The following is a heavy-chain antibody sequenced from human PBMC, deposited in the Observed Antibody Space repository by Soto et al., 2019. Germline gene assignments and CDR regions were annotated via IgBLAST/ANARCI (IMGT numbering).Heavy chain of an antibody. CDR1: GGSISSGDYY. CDR3: AVDDSSGYYLNRDHDDFEI. Sequence: PSETLSLTCTVSGGSISSGDYYWSWIRQPPGKGLEWIGYIYYSGSTYYNPSLKSRVTISVDTSKNQFSLKLSSVTAADTAVYYCAVDDSSGYYLNRDHDDFEIWGQGTMVTVSS. D-gene: IGHD3-22*01. J-gene: IGHJ3*02. CDR2: IYYSGST. V-gene: IGHV4-30-4*01.